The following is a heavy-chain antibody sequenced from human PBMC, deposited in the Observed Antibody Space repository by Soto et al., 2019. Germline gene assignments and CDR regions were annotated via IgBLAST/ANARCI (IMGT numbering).Heavy chain of an antibody. Sequence: ASVKVSCKASGYTFTSYGISWVRQAPGQGLEWMGWISAYNGNTNYAQKLQGRVTMATDGSTSTGYMEVRSLRSDETAVYYCARAIVVVITIDAFDIWGQGTMVTVSS. J-gene: IGHJ3*02. CDR1: GYTFTSYG. CDR2: ISAYNGNT. CDR3: ARAIVVVITIDAFDI. V-gene: IGHV1-18*01. D-gene: IGHD3-22*01.